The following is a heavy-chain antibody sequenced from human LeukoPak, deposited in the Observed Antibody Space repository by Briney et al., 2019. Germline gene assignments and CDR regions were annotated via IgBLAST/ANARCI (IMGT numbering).Heavy chain of an antibody. Sequence: GGSLRLSCAASGFTVSSNYMSWVRQAPGKGLEWVSVIYSGGSTYYADSVRGRFTISRDNSKNTLYLQMNSLRAEDTAVYYCAREATTVTYDAFDIWGQGTMVTVSS. CDR2: IYSGGST. J-gene: IGHJ3*02. V-gene: IGHV3-53*01. D-gene: IGHD4-17*01. CDR3: AREATTVTYDAFDI. CDR1: GFTVSSNY.